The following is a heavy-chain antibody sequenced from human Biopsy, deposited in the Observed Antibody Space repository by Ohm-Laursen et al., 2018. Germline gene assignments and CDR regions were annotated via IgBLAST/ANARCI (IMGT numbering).Heavy chain of an antibody. Sequence: ASVKVSCKVSGYTFTSYDITWVRQASGQGPEWIGWLNPVSGNSNFRQKFRGRVTVTSDTSISTAYMELSGLTSDDTATYYCGRAVRNQLLTDPWGQGTLVTVTS. D-gene: IGHD1-7*01. V-gene: IGHV1-8*01. J-gene: IGHJ5*02. CDR2: LNPVSGNS. CDR1: GYTFTSYD. CDR3: GRAVRNQLLTDP.